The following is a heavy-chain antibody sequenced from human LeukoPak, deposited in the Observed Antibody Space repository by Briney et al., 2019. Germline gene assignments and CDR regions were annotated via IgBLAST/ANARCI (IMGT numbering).Heavy chain of an antibody. CDR1: GGTFSSYA. CDR3: ARDPQLWFGELLLFV. Sequence: GASVKVSCKASGGTFSSYAISWVRQAPGQGLEWMGRIIPILGIANYAQKFQGRVTITADKSTSTAYMELSSLRSEDTAVYYCARDPQLWFGELLLFVRGQGTLVTVSS. V-gene: IGHV1-69*04. J-gene: IGHJ4*02. CDR2: IIPILGIA. D-gene: IGHD3-10*01.